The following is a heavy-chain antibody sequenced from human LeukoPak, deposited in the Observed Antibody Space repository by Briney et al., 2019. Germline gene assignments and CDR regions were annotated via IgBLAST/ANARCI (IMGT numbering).Heavy chain of an antibody. CDR2: INPNSGGT. D-gene: IGHD1-1*01. CDR1: GGTFSSYA. CDR3: ARVERWYFDL. J-gene: IGHJ2*01. V-gene: IGHV1-2*02. Sequence: ASVKVSCKASGGTFSSYAISWVRQAPGQGLEWMGWINPNSGGTNYAQKFQGRVTMTRDTSISTAYMELSRLRSDDTAVYYCARVERWYFDLWGRGTLVTVSS.